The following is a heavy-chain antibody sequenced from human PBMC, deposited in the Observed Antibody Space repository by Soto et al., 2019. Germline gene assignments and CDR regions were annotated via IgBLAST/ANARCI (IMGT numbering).Heavy chain of an antibody. D-gene: IGHD3-10*01. CDR2: IYHSGST. V-gene: IGHV4-38-2*01. Sequence: SETLSLTCAVSGYSISSGYYWGWIRQPPGKGLEWIGSIYHSGSTYYNPSLKSRVTISLDTSKNQFSLKLSSVTAADTAVYYCARALEFYGMDVWGQGTTVTVS. J-gene: IGHJ6*02. CDR1: GYSISSGYY. CDR3: ARALEFYGMDV.